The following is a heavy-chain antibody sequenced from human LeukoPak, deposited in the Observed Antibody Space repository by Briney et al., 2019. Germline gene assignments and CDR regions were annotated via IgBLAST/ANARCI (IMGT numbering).Heavy chain of an antibody. CDR2: ISYDGNNK. V-gene: IGHV3-30-3*01. Sequence: GGSLRLSCAASEFTFSSYAMHWVRQAPGKGLEWVAVISYDGNNKHYADSVKGRFTISRDNSKSTLYLQMNSLRAEDTAVYYCARDHYYGSGSYYGLADYWGQGTLVTVSS. J-gene: IGHJ4*02. D-gene: IGHD3-10*01. CDR1: EFTFSSYA. CDR3: ARDHYYGSGSYYGLADY.